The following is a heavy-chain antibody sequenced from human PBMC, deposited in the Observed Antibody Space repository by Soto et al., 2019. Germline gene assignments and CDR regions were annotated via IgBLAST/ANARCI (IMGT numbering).Heavy chain of an antibody. V-gene: IGHV5-51*01. J-gene: IGHJ6*02. CDR3: AKHSPYGDCESGGVYYYFGMDV. D-gene: IGHD4-17*01. Sequence: GESLKISCKGSGYSFTSYWIGWVRQMPGKGLEWMGIIYPGDSDTRYSPSFQGQVTISADKSISTAYLQWSSLKASDTAMYYCAKHSPYGDCESGGVYYYFGMDVWGQGTTVTVSS. CDR2: IYPGDSDT. CDR1: GYSFTSYW.